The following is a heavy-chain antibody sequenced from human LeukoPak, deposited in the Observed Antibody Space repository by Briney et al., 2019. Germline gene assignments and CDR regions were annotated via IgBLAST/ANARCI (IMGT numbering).Heavy chain of an antibody. CDR2: ISYDGSNK. J-gene: IGHJ6*03. CDR3: AKDGGSSYYYYYYMDV. V-gene: IGHV3-30*18. CDR1: GFTFSVYD. Sequence: GSLRLSCAASGFTFSVYDMHWVRQAPGKGLEWVAVISYDGSNKYYADSVKGRFTISRDNSKNTLYLQMNSLRAEDTAVYYCAKDGGSSYYYYYYMDVWGKGTTVTVSS. D-gene: IGHD6-13*01.